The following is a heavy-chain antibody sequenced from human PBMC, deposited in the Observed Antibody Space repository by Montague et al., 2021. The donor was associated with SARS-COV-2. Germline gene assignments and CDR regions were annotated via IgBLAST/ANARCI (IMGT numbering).Heavy chain of an antibody. CDR3: ARHGPFVVVTAIHDTFDI. CDR2: IYYSGST. D-gene: IGHD2-21*02. CDR1: GGSISTYY. V-gene: IGHV4-59*08. J-gene: IGHJ3*02. Sequence: SETLSLTCTVSGGSISTYYWSWIRQPPGKGLEWIGYIYYSGSTNXNPFLKSRVTISVDTSKNQFSLKLSSVTAADTAVYYCARHGPFVVVTAIHDTFDIWGQGTMVTVSS.